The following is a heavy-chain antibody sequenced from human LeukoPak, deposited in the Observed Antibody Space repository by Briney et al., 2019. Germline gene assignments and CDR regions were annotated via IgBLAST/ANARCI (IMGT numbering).Heavy chain of an antibody. CDR1: GFTVSSNY. J-gene: IGHJ4*02. CDR2: ISGSGGGT. Sequence: GGSLRLSCAASGFTVSSNYMSWVRQAPGKGLEWVSVISGSGGGTYYADSVKGRFTISRDNSKNTLYLQMNSLRAEDTAVYYCARVPDSGSAIDYWGQGTLVTVSS. CDR3: ARVPDSGSAIDY. V-gene: IGHV3-23*01. D-gene: IGHD1-26*01.